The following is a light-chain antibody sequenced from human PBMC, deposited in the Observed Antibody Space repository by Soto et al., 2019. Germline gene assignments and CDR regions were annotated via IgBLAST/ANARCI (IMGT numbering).Light chain of an antibody. CDR3: ATWDSSLSSYV. J-gene: IGLJ1*01. V-gene: IGLV1-51*01. Sequence: QSVLTQSPAVSAAPGQTVIITCSGASSNIGKNYVSWYQQLPGKVPKLLIYDTYHRLSGIPARVSGSKSGTSATLGITGLQTGDEADYYCATWDSSLSSYVFGTGTKLTVL. CDR1: SSNIGKNY. CDR2: DTY.